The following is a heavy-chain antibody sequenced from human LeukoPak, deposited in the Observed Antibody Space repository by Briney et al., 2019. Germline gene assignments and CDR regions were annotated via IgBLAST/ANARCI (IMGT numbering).Heavy chain of an antibody. J-gene: IGHJ4*02. Sequence: GGSLKLSCAASGFTFSGSAMHWVRQASGKGLEWVGRIRSKTNSYATAYAASVKGRFTISRDDSKNTAYLQMNSLRVEDTAVYYCAKRPRGNYLDPFDYWGQGTLVTVSS. CDR1: GFTFSGSA. V-gene: IGHV3-73*01. CDR3: AKRPRGNYLDPFDY. D-gene: IGHD3-10*01. CDR2: IRSKTNSYAT.